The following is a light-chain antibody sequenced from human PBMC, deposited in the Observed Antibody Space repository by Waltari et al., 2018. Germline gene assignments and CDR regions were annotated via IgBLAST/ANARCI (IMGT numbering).Light chain of an antibody. CDR3: QQFNNWAPWT. CDR2: GAS. Sequence: EIVMTQSPDTLSVSPGETATLPCRASQSTNSNVAWYQQRPGQAPRLLIYGASTRATGIPARFSGSGSGTEFTLTISSLQSEDFAVYYCQQFNNWAPWTFGQGTKVEIK. J-gene: IGKJ1*01. V-gene: IGKV3-15*01. CDR1: QSTNSN.